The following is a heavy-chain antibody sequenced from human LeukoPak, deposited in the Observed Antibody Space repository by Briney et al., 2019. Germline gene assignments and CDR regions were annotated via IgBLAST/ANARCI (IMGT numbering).Heavy chain of an antibody. V-gene: IGHV5-51*01. Sequence: GESLKISCKGSGYSFTSYWIGWVRQLPGKGLEWMGIIYPGDSDTRYSPSFQGQVTISADKSISTAYLQWSSLKASDTAMYYCARTSSRYNWNYDYWGQGTLVTVSS. CDR2: IYPGDSDT. CDR3: ARTSSRYNWNYDY. J-gene: IGHJ4*02. CDR1: GYSFTSYW. D-gene: IGHD1-7*01.